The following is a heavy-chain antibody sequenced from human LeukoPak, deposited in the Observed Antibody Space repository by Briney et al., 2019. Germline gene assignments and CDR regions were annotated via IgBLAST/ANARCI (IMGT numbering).Heavy chain of an antibody. J-gene: IGHJ6*03. Sequence: PGGSLRLSCAASGFTFSSYAMSWVRQAPGKGLEWVSAISGSGGSTYYADSVKGRFTISRDNSKNTLYLQMDSLRAEDTAVYYCAELGSDPYYYYYYMDVWGKGTTVTVSS. CDR1: GFTFSSYA. CDR3: AELGSDPYYYYYYMDV. CDR2: ISGSGGST. V-gene: IGHV3-23*01. D-gene: IGHD3-10*01.